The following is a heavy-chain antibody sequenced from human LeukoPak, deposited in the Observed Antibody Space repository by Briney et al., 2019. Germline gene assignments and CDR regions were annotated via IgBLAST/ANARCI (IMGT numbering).Heavy chain of an antibody. D-gene: IGHD6-19*01. Sequence: GGSLRLSCAASGFTFNRNAISWVRQAPGKGLEWVSTIGGSGDKTFYADSVKGRFTISRDNSKNMVHLQMNSLTGEDAALYYCVRRGDASSGWGDHDFWGQGALVTVSS. CDR1: GFTFNRNA. J-gene: IGHJ4*02. CDR2: IGGSGDKT. V-gene: IGHV3-23*01. CDR3: VRRGDASSGWGDHDF.